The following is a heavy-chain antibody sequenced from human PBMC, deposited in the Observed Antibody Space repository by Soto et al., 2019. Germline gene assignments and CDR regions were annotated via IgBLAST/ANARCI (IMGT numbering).Heavy chain of an antibody. V-gene: IGHV3-48*03. CDR2: ITSGANTI. CDR1: GFTFSSYE. CDR3: ARGSGWLHVDP. J-gene: IGHJ5*02. D-gene: IGHD1-26*01. Sequence: GSLRLSCATSGFTFSSYEMNWVRQAAGKGLEWVSYITSGANTIYYADSVKGRFTISRDNANDSLYLEMNSLRVEDTAVYYCARGSGWLHVDPWGRGTLVTVSS.